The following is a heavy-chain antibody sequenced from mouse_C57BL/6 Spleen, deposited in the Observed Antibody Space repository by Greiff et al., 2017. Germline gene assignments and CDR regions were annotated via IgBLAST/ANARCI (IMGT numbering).Heavy chain of an antibody. Sequence: QVQLKQPGAELVKPGASVKLSCKASGYTFTSYWMHWVKQRPGQGLEWIGMIHPNSGSTNYNEKFKSKATLTVDKSSSTAYMQLSSLTSEDSAVYYCARSLTTAVATDAMDYWGQGTSVTVSS. J-gene: IGHJ4*01. V-gene: IGHV1-64*01. CDR1: GYTFTSYW. CDR2: IHPNSGST. D-gene: IGHD1-1*01. CDR3: ARSLTTAVATDAMDY.